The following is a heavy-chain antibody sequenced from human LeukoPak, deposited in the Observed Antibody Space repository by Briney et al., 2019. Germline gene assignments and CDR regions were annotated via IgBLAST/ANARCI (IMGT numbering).Heavy chain of an antibody. CDR2: ISGSSGST. CDR1: GFTFSSYS. Sequence: GGSLRLSCAASGFTFSSYSMNWVRQAPGKGLEWVSAISGSSGSTYYADSVKGRVTISRDNSKNTLYLQVNSLRVEDTAVYYCAKDRLGAMMYFDFWGQGTLVTVSS. D-gene: IGHD1-26*01. J-gene: IGHJ4*02. V-gene: IGHV3-23*01. CDR3: AKDRLGAMMYFDF.